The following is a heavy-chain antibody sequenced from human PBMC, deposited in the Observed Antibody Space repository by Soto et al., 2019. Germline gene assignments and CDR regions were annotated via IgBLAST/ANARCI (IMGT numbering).Heavy chain of an antibody. D-gene: IGHD3-10*01. Sequence: SETLSLTCAVYGGSFSGYYWSWIRQPPGKALEWIGEINHSGSTNYNPSLKSRVTISVDTSKNQFSLKLSSVTAADTAVYYCARERPLGLWFGEVSGWFDPWGQGTLVPVAS. CDR2: INHSGST. CDR1: GGSFSGYY. V-gene: IGHV4-34*01. J-gene: IGHJ5*02. CDR3: ARERPLGLWFGEVSGWFDP.